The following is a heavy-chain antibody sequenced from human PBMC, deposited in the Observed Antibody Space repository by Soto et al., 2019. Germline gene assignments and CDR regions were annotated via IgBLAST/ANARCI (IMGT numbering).Heavy chain of an antibody. D-gene: IGHD3-22*01. CDR2: IKHDGTET. CDR1: GFSFTNYW. Sequence: EVQLVESGGALVQPGGSLRLSCAASGFSFTNYWMKWVRQAPGKGLEWVANIKHDGTETYYVDSVKGRFTISRDNARNALYLYMNSLRADDTAVYYRAAAYYYDSSGYYYGDDALDIWGQGTMVTVSS. J-gene: IGHJ3*02. CDR3: AAAYYYDSSGYYYGDDALDI. V-gene: IGHV3-7*03.